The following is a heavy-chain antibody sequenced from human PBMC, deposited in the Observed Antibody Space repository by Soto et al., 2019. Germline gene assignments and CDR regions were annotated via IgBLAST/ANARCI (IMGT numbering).Heavy chain of an antibody. V-gene: IGHV3-23*01. CDR3: AKDPYCSSISCYAGNFYY. CDR1: GFTFSNYP. J-gene: IGHJ4*02. D-gene: IGHD2-2*01. CDR2: ISDSGGTT. Sequence: GGSLRLSSAASGFTFSNYPMSWVRQAPGKGLEWVSYISDSGGTTYYADSVKGRFTISRDNSKNTLYLQMNSLRAEDTAVYYCAKDPYCSSISCYAGNFYYWGQGALVTVSS.